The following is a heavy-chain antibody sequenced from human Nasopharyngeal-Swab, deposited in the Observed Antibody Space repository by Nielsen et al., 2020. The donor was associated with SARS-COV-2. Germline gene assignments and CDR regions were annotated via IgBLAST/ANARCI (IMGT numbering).Heavy chain of an antibody. J-gene: IGHJ3*02. Sequence: GGSLRLSCAASGFTFSSYAMSWVRQAPGKGLEWVSSISSSSSYIYYADSVKGRFTISRDNAKNSLYLQMNSLRAEDTAVYYCARALRWGAFDIWGQGTMVTVSS. CDR3: ARALRWGAFDI. CDR2: ISSSSSYI. D-gene: IGHD4-23*01. V-gene: IGHV3-21*01. CDR1: GFTFSSYA.